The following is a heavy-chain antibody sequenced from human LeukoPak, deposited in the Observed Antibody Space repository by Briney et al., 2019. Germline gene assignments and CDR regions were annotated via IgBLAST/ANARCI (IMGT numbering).Heavy chain of an antibody. J-gene: IGHJ4*02. V-gene: IGHV3-9*01. CDR3: AKAQEDQLLPIDY. D-gene: IGHD2-2*01. CDR2: ISWNSGSI. Sequence: PGGPLRLSCAASGFTFDDYAMHWVRQAPGKGLEWVSGISWNSGSIGYADSVKGRFTISRDNAKNSLYLQMNSLRAEDTALYYCAKAQEDQLLPIDYWGQGTLVTVSS. CDR1: GFTFDDYA.